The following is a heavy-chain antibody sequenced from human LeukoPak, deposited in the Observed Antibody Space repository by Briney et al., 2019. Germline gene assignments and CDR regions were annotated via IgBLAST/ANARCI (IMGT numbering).Heavy chain of an antibody. D-gene: IGHD3-10*01. Sequence: GESLKISCKGSGYTFSTYWIAWVRQMPGKGLEWMGIIYPGDSETRYSPSFQGQVTFSADKSVSTAYLQWSSLTASDTATYYCARTYYYASDRYYLLDYWAQGTLVTVSS. CDR3: ARTYYYASDRYYLLDY. CDR1: GYTFSTYW. CDR2: IYPGDSET. J-gene: IGHJ4*02. V-gene: IGHV5-51*01.